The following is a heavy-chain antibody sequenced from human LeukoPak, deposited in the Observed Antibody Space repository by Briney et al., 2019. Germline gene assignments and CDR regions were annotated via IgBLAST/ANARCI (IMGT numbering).Heavy chain of an antibody. J-gene: IGHJ4*02. V-gene: IGHV3-21*01. CDR1: GFTFSSYS. Sequence: EGSLRLSCAASGFTFSSYSMIWVRQAPGKGLEWVSSISSSSSYVYYADSVKGRFTISRDNAKNSLYLQMNSLRAEDTAVYYCARSVGSSRPKIDYWGQGTLVTVSS. CDR2: ISSSSSYV. D-gene: IGHD6-13*01. CDR3: ARSVGSSRPKIDY.